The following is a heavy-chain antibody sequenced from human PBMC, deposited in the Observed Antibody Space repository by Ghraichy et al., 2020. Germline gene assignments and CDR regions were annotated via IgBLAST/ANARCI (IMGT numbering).Heavy chain of an antibody. J-gene: IGHJ5*02. V-gene: IGHV1-18*04. CDR3: ARDSERLYGDYTNWFDP. CDR1: GYTFTSYG. D-gene: IGHD4-17*01. CDR2: ISAYNGNT. Sequence: ASVKVSCKASGYTFTSYGISWVRQAPGQGLEWMGWISAYNGNTNYAQKLQGRVTMTTDTSTSTAYMELRSLRSDDTAVYYCARDSERLYGDYTNWFDPWGQGTLVTVSS.